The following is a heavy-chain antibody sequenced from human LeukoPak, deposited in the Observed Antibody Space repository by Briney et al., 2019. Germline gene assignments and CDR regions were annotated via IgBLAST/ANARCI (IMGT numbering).Heavy chain of an antibody. J-gene: IGHJ4*02. D-gene: IGHD5-18*01. CDR3: ARVLSDADTAMVYFDY. CDR2: IKQDGSEK. Sequence: PGGSLRLSCAASGFTFSSYWMSWVRQAPGKGLEWVANIKQDGSEKYYVDSVNGRFTISRDNAKNSLYLQMNSLRAEDTAVYYCARVLSDADTAMVYFDYWGQGTLVTVSS. CDR1: GFTFSSYW. V-gene: IGHV3-7*01.